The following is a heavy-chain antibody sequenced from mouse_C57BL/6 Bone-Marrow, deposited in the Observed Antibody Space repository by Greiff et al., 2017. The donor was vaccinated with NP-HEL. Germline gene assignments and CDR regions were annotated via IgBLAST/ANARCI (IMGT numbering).Heavy chain of an antibody. V-gene: IGHV1-78*01. CDR1: GYTFTDHT. CDR2: IYPRDGST. D-gene: IGHD2-1*01. J-gene: IGHJ4*01. Sequence: VKLVESDAELVKPGASVKISCKVSGYTFTDHTIHWMKQRPEQGLEWIGYIYPRDGSTKYNEKFKGKATLTADKSSSTAYMQLNSLTSEDSAVYFCALYYGNHEGYYYAMDYWGQGTSVTVSS. CDR3: ALYYGNHEGYYYAMDY.